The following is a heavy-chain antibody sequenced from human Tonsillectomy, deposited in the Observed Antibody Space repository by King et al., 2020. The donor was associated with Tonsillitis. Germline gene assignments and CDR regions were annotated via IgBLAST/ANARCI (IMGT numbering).Heavy chain of an antibody. Sequence: VQLVESGGGVVQPGRSLRLSCTASGFTFSSYGMHWVRQAPGKGLEWVAVIWYDGSNKYYADSVKGRFTISRDNSKNTLYLQMNSLRAEDTAVYYCARRRYGDFDYWGQGTLVTVSS. D-gene: IGHD4-17*01. CDR1: GFTFSSYG. J-gene: IGHJ4*02. CDR2: IWYDGSNK. CDR3: ARRRYGDFDY. V-gene: IGHV3-33*01.